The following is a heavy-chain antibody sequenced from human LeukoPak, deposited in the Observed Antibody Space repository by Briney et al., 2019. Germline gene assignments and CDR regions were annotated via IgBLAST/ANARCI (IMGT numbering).Heavy chain of an antibody. CDR1: GFTFSSYG. V-gene: IGHV3-30*18. CDR3: AKDQGSGATGFDY. Sequence: GGSLRLSCAASGFTFSSYGMHWVRQAPGKGLEWVAVISYDGSNKYYADSVKGRFTTSRDNSKNTLYLQMNSLRAEDTAVYYCAKDQGSGATGFDYWGQGTLVTVSS. J-gene: IGHJ4*02. D-gene: IGHD1-26*01. CDR2: ISYDGSNK.